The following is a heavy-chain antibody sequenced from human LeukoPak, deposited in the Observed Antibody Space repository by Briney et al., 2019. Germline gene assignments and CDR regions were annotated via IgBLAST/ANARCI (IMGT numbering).Heavy chain of an antibody. CDR1: GYTFTGYY. CDR3: ARDRHYDFWSGYYPRDAFDI. CDR2: INPNSGGT. J-gene: IGHJ3*02. D-gene: IGHD3-3*01. V-gene: IGHV1-2*02. Sequence: ASVKVSCKASGYTFTGYYMHWVRQAPGQGLEWMGWINPNSGGTNYAQKFQGRVTMTRDTSISTAYMELSRLRSDDTAVYYCARDRHYDFWSGYYPRDAFDIWGQGTMVTVSS.